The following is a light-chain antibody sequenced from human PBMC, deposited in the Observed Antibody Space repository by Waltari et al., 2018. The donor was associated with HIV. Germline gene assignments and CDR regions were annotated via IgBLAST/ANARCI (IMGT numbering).Light chain of an antibody. CDR3: QAWDSGTVL. CDR2: QDN. CDR1: NFDVNC. V-gene: IGLV3-1*01. Sequence: ELTQPASVSLSLGQTVFIAWSVLNFDVNCDCWYQQKAGQSPVLVMYQDNKRPSGIPERFSGSNFGNTATLTISGTQAMDEADYYCQAWDSGTVLFGGGTELTVL. J-gene: IGLJ2*01.